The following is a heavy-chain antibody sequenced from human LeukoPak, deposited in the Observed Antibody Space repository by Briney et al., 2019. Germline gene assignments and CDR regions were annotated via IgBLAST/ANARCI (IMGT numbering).Heavy chain of an antibody. V-gene: IGHV1-2*02. CDR3: ARCSIFGSEAFDI. D-gene: IGHD3-3*01. Sequence: GESLKISCKASGYTFTGYYMHWVRQAPGQGLEWMGWINPNSGGTNYAQKFQGRVTMTRDTSISTAYMELSRLRSDDTAVYYCARCSIFGSEAFDIWGQGTMVTVSS. J-gene: IGHJ3*02. CDR1: GYTFTGYY. CDR2: INPNSGGT.